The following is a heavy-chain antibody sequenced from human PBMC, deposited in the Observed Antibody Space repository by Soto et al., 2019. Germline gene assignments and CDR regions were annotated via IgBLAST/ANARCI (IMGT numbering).Heavy chain of an antibody. CDR2: IIPIFGTA. CDR1: GGTFSSYA. D-gene: IGHD3-9*01. V-gene: IGHV1-69*13. CDR3: ARPLVRYFDWLLREDYYYYGMDV. Sequence: SVKVSCKASGGTFSSYAISWVRQAPGQGLEWMGGIIPIFGTANYAQKFQGRVTITADESTSTAYMELSSLRSEDTAVYYCARPLVRYFDWLLREDYYYYGMDVWGQGTTVTVS. J-gene: IGHJ6*02.